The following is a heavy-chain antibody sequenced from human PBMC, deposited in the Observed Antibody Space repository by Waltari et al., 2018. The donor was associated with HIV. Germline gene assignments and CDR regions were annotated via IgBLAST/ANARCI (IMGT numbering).Heavy chain of an antibody. V-gene: IGHV2-5*01. CDR3: ARRPGYCSGTRCYYSHWFDP. CDR1: GFSLSTSGVG. Sequence: QITLEESGPTLVKPTQTLTLTCTFSGFSLSTSGVGVGWTRQPPGKALEWLALIYWNGNKHYSPSLKSRVTITKKTSKDQVVLKMTNIDPADTATYFCARRPGYCSGTRCYYSHWFDPWGQGTLVTVSS. CDR2: IYWNGNK. D-gene: IGHD2-2*03. J-gene: IGHJ5*02.